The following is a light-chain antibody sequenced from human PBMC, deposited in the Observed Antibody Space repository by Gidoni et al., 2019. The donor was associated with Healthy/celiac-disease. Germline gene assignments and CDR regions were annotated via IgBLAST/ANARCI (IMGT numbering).Light chain of an antibody. V-gene: IGLV2-14*03. Sequence: QSALTHPASVSGSPGHSITISCTGTSSDVGGYNYVSWYQQHPGKAPKLMIYDVSNRPSGVSNRFSGSKSGNTASLTISGLQAEDEADYYCSSYTSSSTPYVFGTGTKVTVL. CDR1: SSDVGGYNY. CDR3: SSYTSSSTPYV. J-gene: IGLJ1*01. CDR2: DVS.